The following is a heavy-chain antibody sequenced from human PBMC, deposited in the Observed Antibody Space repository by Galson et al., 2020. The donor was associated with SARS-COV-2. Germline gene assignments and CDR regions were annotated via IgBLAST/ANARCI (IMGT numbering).Heavy chain of an antibody. CDR2: IYYSGST. CDR3: ARWGVYCSGGSCYSSGSYWYFDL. CDR1: GGSISSYY. D-gene: IGHD2-15*01. V-gene: IGHV4-59*13. J-gene: IGHJ2*01. Sequence: SETLSLTCTVSGGSISSYYWSWIRQPPGKGLEWIGYIYYSGSTNYNPSLKSRVTISVDTSKNQFSLKLSSVNAADTAVYYCARWGVYCSGGSCYSSGSYWYFDLWGRGTLVTVSS.